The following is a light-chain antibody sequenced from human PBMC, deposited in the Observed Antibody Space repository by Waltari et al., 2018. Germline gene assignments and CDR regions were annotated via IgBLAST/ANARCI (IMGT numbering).Light chain of an antibody. V-gene: IGKV1-39*01. CDR1: QIISSY. CDR3: QHNYSTPFT. J-gene: IGKJ3*01. Sequence: DIHMTQSPSSLSASVGDRVTITCRAGQIISSYLNWYQQKPGKAPKLVIYGASSFKSRVQSRFSGSGSGTDFTLTISSLQPEDIATYDCQHNYSTPFTFGPGTTVDIK. CDR2: GAS.